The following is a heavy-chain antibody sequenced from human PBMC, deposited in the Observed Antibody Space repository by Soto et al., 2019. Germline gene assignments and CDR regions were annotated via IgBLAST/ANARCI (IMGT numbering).Heavy chain of an antibody. Sequence: QIQLLQSGAEVKKPGASVKVTCKASGYTFRNFGISWVRQAPGQGLEWMGWISAYNANANYAQKFQGRLTMTADTSTSTAYMELRSLRSDDTAVYYCARENSYLDYWGQVTLVTVSS. V-gene: IGHV1-18*01. CDR1: GYTFRNFG. J-gene: IGHJ4*02. CDR3: ARENSYLDY. CDR2: ISAYNANA.